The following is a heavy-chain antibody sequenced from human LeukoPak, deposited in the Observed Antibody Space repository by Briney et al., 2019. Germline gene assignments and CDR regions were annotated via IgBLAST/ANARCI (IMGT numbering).Heavy chain of an antibody. Sequence: PGGSPRLSCAASGFSFSEYAMHWVRQAPGKGLEWVADIWIDGTQTLYADSVKDPFTISRHNSKNTLYWQMNSLRPEDPAFYFCAKDRPRPGTDARYYFDHWGQGSLLTVSS. J-gene: IGHJ4*02. CDR2: IWIDGTQT. CDR3: AKDRPRPGTDARYYFDH. D-gene: IGHD3-10*01. CDR1: GFSFSEYA. V-gene: IGHV3-33*06.